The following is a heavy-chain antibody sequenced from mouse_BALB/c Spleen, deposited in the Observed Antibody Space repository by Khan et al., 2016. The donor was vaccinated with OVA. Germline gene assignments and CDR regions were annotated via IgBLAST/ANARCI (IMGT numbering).Heavy chain of an antibody. CDR3: ARRGYSVSSGFPY. CDR1: GFSLTSYG. Sequence: QVQLKQSGPGLVQPSQSLSITCTVSGFSLTSYGVHWVRQSPGKGLEWLGVIWSGGSTYYNAAFISRLSISKDNSKSQVFFKMNSLQTNDTAIDYCARRGYSVSSGFPYWGQGTLVTVSA. V-gene: IGHV2-2*02. D-gene: IGHD1-1*01. CDR2: IWSGGST. J-gene: IGHJ3*01.